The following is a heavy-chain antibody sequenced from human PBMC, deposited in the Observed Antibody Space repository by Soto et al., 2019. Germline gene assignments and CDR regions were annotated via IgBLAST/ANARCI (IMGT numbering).Heavy chain of an antibody. V-gene: IGHV4-31*03. Sequence: SETLSLTCTVSGGSISSGGYYWSWIRQHPGKGLEWIGYIYYSGSTYYNPSLKSRVTISVDTSKNQFSLKLSSVTAADTAVYYCARVYSTSCYYDYWGQGTLVTVSS. CDR1: GGSISSGGYY. CDR2: IYYSGST. D-gene: IGHD2-2*01. CDR3: ARVYSTSCYYDY. J-gene: IGHJ4*02.